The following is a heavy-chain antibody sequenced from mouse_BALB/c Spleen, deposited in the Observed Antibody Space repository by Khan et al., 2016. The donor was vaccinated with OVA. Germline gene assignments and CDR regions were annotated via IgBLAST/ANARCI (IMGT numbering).Heavy chain of an antibody. CDR2: IYPFNNAT. Sequence: VQLKESGPEVVKPGASVKMSCKASGYTFTSYVMHWVKQKPGQGLEWIGYIYPFNNATKFNEKFNGKATLTSDKSSRAAYMEHSRRTSEDSAFYYCAPVGMYYVALVYWGQGTLVTVSA. CDR1: GYTFTSYV. D-gene: IGHD1-1*01. CDR3: APVGMYYVALVY. V-gene: IGHV1S136*01. J-gene: IGHJ3*01.